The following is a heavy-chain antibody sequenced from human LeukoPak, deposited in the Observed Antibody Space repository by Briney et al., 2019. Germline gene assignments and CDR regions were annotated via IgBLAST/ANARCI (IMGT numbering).Heavy chain of an antibody. V-gene: IGHV1-18*01. D-gene: IGHD3-10*01. CDR2: ISAYNGNT. Sequence: ASVKVSCKASGYTFTSYDLSWVRQAPGQGLEWMGWISAYNGNTNYAQKLQGRVTMTRDISANTAYMELRSLTSDDTAVYYCARDSATYGGGSFYLPDFWGQGTLVTVSS. J-gene: IGHJ4*02. CDR1: GYTFTSYD. CDR3: ARDSATYGGGSFYLPDF.